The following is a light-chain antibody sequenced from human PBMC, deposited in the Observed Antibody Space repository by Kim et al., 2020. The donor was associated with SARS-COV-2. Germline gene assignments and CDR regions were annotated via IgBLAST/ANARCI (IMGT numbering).Light chain of an antibody. V-gene: IGKV3-20*01. Sequence: DIVLTQSQGTLSLSPGERATLSCRASQTVSRNYVAWYQQKFGQAPSLLIHGASSRATGIPPRFSGSGSGTDFSLTITRLEPEDFAMYYCLQYGISWTFGQGTKVDIK. CDR1: QTVSRNY. CDR2: GAS. J-gene: IGKJ1*01. CDR3: LQYGISWT.